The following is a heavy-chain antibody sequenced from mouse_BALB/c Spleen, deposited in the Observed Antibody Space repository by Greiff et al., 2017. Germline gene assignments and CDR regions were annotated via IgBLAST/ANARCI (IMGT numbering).Heavy chain of an antibody. Sequence: VQLQQSGAELVKPGASVKLSCTASGFNIKDTYMHWVKQRPEQGLEGIGRIDPANGNTKYDPKFQGKATITADTSSNTAYLQLSSLTSEDTAVYSCARRSRSSWFAYWGQGTLVTVSA. D-gene: IGHD1-1*01. CDR2: IDPANGNT. V-gene: IGHV14-3*02. J-gene: IGHJ3*01. CDR1: GFNIKDTY. CDR3: ARRSRSSWFAY.